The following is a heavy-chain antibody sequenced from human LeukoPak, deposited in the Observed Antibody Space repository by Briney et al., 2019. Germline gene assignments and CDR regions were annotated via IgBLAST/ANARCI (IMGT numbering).Heavy chain of an antibody. Sequence: GGSLRLSCAASGFTFSSYWMNWVRQAPGKGLEWVANINQDGTERFYVDSVKGRFTISRDNAKNSLYLQMNSLTGEDTAVYYCATSRTFDYWGQGTLVTVSS. CDR3: ATSRTFDY. CDR1: GFTFSSYW. J-gene: IGHJ4*02. CDR2: INQDGTER. V-gene: IGHV3-7*01. D-gene: IGHD1-7*01.